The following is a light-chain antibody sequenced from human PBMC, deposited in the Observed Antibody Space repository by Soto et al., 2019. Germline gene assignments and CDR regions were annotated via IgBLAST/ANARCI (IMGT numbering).Light chain of an antibody. CDR2: GVS. CDR1: QSVSNAF. J-gene: IGKJ2*01. V-gene: IGKV3-20*01. Sequence: ESVLTQSPGTLSLSPGERATLSCRASQSVSNAFFAWYQQKPGQAPRLLIYGVSSRATGIPDRFSGSGSGTDFTLTISRLEPEEFVVYFCQQYSSLPHTFGQGTKLEVK. CDR3: QQYSSLPHT.